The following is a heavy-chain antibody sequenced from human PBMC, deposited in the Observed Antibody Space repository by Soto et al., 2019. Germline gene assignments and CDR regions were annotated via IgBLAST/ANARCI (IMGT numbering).Heavy chain of an antibody. D-gene: IGHD5-18*01. Sequence: QVQVVQSGAEVKKPGASVKVSCKASGYTFTSFGISWVRQAPGQGPEWMGWISPYNGHTKYAQKFQGRVTMTTDTSTRTAYMELRSLRSDDTAVFYCARGGRYSYGFDYWGQGTLVTVSS. CDR3: ARGGRYSYGFDY. CDR2: ISPYNGHT. CDR1: GYTFTSFG. V-gene: IGHV1-18*01. J-gene: IGHJ4*02.